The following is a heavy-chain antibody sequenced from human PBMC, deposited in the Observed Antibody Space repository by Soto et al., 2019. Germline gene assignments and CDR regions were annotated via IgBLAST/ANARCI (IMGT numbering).Heavy chain of an antibody. CDR1: GFPSSNSW. D-gene: IGHD2-2*01. J-gene: IGHJ4*02. CDR3: VKVLARGVGVPRFYFDS. CDR2: INADGTST. Sequence: GGSLSLSCAASGFPSSNSWMPWVRQVSGKGLEWVSRINADGTSTSYADSVKGRFTISRDNAKNTLYLHVNSLRAEDTAVYYCVKVLARGVGVPRFYFDSWGQGALVTVSS. V-gene: IGHV3-74*01.